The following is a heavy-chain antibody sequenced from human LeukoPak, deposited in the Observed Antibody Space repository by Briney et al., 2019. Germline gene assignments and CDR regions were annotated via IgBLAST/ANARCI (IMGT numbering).Heavy chain of an antibody. Sequence: GGSLTLSCAASGFTFSSYTMSRVRQAPGKGLEWVSTISNSGRNTFYTDSVKGRFTTSRDNSKNTLYLQMNSLRAGDTAVYSCARARGYCAADCSRYAFDYWGQGTLVTVSS. J-gene: IGHJ4*02. CDR1: GFTFSSYT. CDR3: ARARGYCAADCSRYAFDY. D-gene: IGHD2-21*02. V-gene: IGHV3-23*01. CDR2: ISNSGRNT.